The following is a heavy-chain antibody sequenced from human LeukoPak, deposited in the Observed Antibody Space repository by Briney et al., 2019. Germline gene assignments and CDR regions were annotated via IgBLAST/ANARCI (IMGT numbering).Heavy chain of an antibody. Sequence: GGSLRLSCAASGFTFDEYAMHWVRQAPGKGLEWVSGISWNSGSIGYAGSVKGRFTISRDNAKNSLYLQMNSLRAEDTALYYCAKAFGSGSYYRSHYYGMDVWGQGTTVTVSS. J-gene: IGHJ6*02. CDR3: AKAFGSGSYYRSHYYGMDV. V-gene: IGHV3-9*01. CDR2: ISWNSGSI. D-gene: IGHD3-10*01. CDR1: GFTFDEYA.